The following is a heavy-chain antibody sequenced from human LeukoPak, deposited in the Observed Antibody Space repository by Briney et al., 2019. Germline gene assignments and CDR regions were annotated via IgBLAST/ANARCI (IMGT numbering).Heavy chain of an antibody. CDR1: GGSVSSGTYY. J-gene: IGHJ4*02. CDR2: IYYSGRT. Sequence: PSETLSLTCIVSGGSVSSGTYYWSWIRQPPGKGLEWIGYIYYSGRTNYHPSLKSRVTISIDTSKNQFSLKLSSVTAADTALYYCARGIVPAAKYYFDYWGQGTLVTVSS. V-gene: IGHV4-61*01. D-gene: IGHD2-2*01. CDR3: ARGIVPAAKYYFDY.